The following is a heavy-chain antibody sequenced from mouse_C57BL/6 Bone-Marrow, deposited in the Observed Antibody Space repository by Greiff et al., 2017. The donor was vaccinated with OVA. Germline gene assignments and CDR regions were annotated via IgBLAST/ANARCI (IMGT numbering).Heavy chain of an antibody. CDR2: IYPGSGST. CDR1: GSTFTSYW. D-gene: IGHD2-1*01. Sequence: QVQLQQPGAELVKPGASVKMSCKASGSTFTSYWITWVKQRPGPGLEWIGDIYPGSGSTNYNEKFKSKATLTVETTSSTAYMQLSSLTSEDSAVYYCAHYGNYVHYYAMDYWGQGTSVTVSS. V-gene: IGHV1-55*01. CDR3: AHYGNYVHYYAMDY. J-gene: IGHJ4*01.